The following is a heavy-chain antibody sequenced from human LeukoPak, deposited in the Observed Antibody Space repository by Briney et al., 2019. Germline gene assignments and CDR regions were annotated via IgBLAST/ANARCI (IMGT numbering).Heavy chain of an antibody. Sequence: GASVRVSRKASGYTFTSYYMHWVRQAPGQGLEWMGIINPSGGSTSYAQKFQGRVTMTRDTSISTAYMELSSLRSEDTAVYYCARSNTGVVNWFDPWGQGTLVTVSS. V-gene: IGHV1-46*01. CDR3: ARSNTGVVNWFDP. CDR2: INPSGGST. J-gene: IGHJ5*02. CDR1: GYTFTSYY. D-gene: IGHD2-15*01.